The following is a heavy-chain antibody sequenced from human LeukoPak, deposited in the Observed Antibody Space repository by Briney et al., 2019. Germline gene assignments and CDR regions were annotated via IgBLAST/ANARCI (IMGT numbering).Heavy chain of an antibody. CDR3: ANGDGGTLDY. CDR2: IRYDGSNK. V-gene: IGHV3-30*02. Sequence: SGGSLRLSCAASGFTFSSYGMHWVRQAPGKGLEWVAFIRYDGSNKYYADSVKGRFTISRDNSKNTLYLQMNSLRAEDTAVYYCANGDGGTLDYWGQGTLVTVSS. D-gene: IGHD4-23*01. J-gene: IGHJ4*02. CDR1: GFTFSSYG.